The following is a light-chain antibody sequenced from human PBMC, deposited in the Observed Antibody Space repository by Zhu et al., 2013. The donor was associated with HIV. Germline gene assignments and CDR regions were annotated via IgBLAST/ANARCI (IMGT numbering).Light chain of an antibody. J-gene: IGKJ3*01. Sequence: DIQMTQSPSSLSASVGDRVAITCRASQSISNYLNWYQQKPGKAPKLLISTTSTLQSGVPSRFSGRGSGTDFTLTINSLQPEDFATYFCQQSNSFPTFGPGTRVDIK. CDR2: TTS. CDR3: QQSNSFPT. V-gene: IGKV1-39*01. CDR1: QSISNY.